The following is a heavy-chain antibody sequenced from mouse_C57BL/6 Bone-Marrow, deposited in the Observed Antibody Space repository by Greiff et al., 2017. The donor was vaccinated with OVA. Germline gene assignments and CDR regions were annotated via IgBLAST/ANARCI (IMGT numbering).Heavy chain of an antibody. D-gene: IGHD2-2*01. CDR1: GYTFTDYY. Sequence: VQLQQSGAELVRPGASVKLSCKASGYTFTDYYINWVKQRPGQGLEWIARIYPGSGNTYYNEKFKGKATLTAEKSSSTAYMQLSSLTSEDSAVYFCARFGVTGCDYWGQGTTLTVSS. V-gene: IGHV1-76*01. CDR2: IYPGSGNT. J-gene: IGHJ2*01. CDR3: ARFGVTGCDY.